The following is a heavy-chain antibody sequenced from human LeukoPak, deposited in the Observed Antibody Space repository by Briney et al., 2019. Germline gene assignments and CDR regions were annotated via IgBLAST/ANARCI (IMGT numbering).Heavy chain of an antibody. J-gene: IGHJ4*02. CDR3: TGILLWFGEFDY. Sequence: PGGSLRLSCAASGFTFSNAWMSWVRQAPGKGLEWVGRIKSKTDGGTTVYAAPVKGRFTISRDDSKNTLYLQMNSLKTEDTAVYYCTGILLWFGEFDYWGQGTLVTVSS. CDR2: IKSKTDGGTT. V-gene: IGHV3-15*01. CDR1: GFTFSNAW. D-gene: IGHD3-10*01.